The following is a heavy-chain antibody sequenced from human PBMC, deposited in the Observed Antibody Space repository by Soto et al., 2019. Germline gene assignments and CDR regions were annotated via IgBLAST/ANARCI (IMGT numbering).Heavy chain of an antibody. Sequence: SVKVSCKASGGTFSSYTISWVRQAPGQGLEWMGRIIPILGIANYAQKFQGRVTITADKSTSTAYMELSSLRSEDTAVYYCARSYCSGGSCPNYCYYYMDVWGKGTTVTVSS. CDR3: ARSYCSGGSCPNYCYYYMDV. V-gene: IGHV1-69*02. J-gene: IGHJ6*03. CDR1: GGTFSSYT. CDR2: IIPILGIA. D-gene: IGHD2-15*01.